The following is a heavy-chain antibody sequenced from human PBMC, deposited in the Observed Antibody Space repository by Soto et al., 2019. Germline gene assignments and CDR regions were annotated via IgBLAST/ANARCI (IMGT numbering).Heavy chain of an antibody. V-gene: IGHV3-7*03. J-gene: IGHJ6*02. CDR2: IKGDGSVT. D-gene: IGHD6-6*01. Sequence: GGSLRLSCAASGFTFSNFWMSWARQAPGKGLEWVANIKGDGSVTQYVASVEGRFTISRDNAKYSLYLQMNSLRVEDTALYYCVIPTRSVRGMGVWGQGTTVTVCS. CDR1: GFTFSNFW. CDR3: VIPTRSVRGMGV.